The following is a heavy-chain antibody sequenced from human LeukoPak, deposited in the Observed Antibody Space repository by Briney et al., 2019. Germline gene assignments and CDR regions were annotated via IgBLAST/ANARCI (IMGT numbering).Heavy chain of an antibody. CDR2: ISCSGDGT. CDR3: AKDFPLNGYSYGGIDY. J-gene: IGHJ4*02. D-gene: IGHD5-18*01. CDR1: GFTFSSYA. Sequence: GGSVRLSCAASGFTFSSYAMSWVRQAPGKGLEWVSAISCSGDGTFYADSVKGRFTISRDNSRNTLYMQMNSLRAEDTAVYYCAKDFPLNGYSYGGIDYWGQGTLVTVSS. V-gene: IGHV3-23*01.